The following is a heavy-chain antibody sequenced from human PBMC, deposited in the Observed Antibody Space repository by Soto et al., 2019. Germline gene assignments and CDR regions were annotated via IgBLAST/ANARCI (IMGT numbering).Heavy chain of an antibody. CDR3: ARHEKDTAMAFDY. CDR2: IYYSGST. J-gene: IGHJ4*02. CDR1: GGSISSYY. Sequence: QVQLQESGPGLVKPSETLSLTCTVSGGSISSYYWSWIRQPPGKGLEWIGYIYYSGSTNYNPSLKSRVTISVDTSKNQFSPKLSSVTAADTAVYYCARHEKDTAMAFDYWGQGTLVTVSS. D-gene: IGHD5-18*01. V-gene: IGHV4-59*08.